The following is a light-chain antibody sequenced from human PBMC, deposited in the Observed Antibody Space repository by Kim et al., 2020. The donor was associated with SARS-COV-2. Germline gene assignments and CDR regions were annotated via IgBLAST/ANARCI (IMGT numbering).Light chain of an antibody. CDR1: QSISNN. Sequence: EIVMTQSPATLSVSPGERASLSCRASQSISNNLAWYQQKPGQAPRLLIYGASTRATGIPARFSGSGSGTEFTLTISSLQSEDFAVYYCQQCNSWPLTFGGGTKVDI. V-gene: IGKV3-15*01. CDR3: QQCNSWPLT. J-gene: IGKJ4*01. CDR2: GAS.